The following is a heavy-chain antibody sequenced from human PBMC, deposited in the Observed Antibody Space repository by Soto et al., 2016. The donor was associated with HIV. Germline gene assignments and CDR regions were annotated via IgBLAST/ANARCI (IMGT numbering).Heavy chain of an antibody. CDR2: INPNSGGT. J-gene: IGHJ6*02. CDR1: GYTFTGYY. CDR3: ARDGGRDYYYYGMDV. V-gene: IGHV1-2*02. Sequence: QVQLVQSGAEVKKPGASVKVSCKASGYTFTGYYMHWVRQAPGQGLEWMGWINPNSGGTNYAQKFQGRVTMTRDTSISTVYMELSSLRSEDTAVYYCARDGGRDYYYYGMDVWGQGTTVTVSS.